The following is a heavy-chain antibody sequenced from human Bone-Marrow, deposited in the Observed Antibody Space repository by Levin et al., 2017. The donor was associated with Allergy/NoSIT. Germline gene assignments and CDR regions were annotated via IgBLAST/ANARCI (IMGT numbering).Heavy chain of an antibody. Sequence: GGSLRLSCAASGFTFSSYGMHWVRQAPGKGLEWVAVIWYDGSNKYYADSVKGRFTISRDNSKNTLYLQMNSLRAEDTAVYYCARDLHSSSRAYYYYGMDVWGQGTTVTVSS. CDR1: GFTFSSYG. CDR3: ARDLHSSSRAYYYYGMDV. CDR2: IWYDGSNK. D-gene: IGHD6-13*01. V-gene: IGHV3-33*01. J-gene: IGHJ6*02.